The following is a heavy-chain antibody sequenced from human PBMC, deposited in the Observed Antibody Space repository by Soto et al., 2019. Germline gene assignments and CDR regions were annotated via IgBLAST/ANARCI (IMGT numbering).Heavy chain of an antibody. D-gene: IGHD5-12*01. Sequence: SETLSLTCTVSGGSISSGGYYWSWIRQHPGKGLEWIGYIYYSGSTYYNPSLKSRVTISVDTSKNQFSLKLSSVTAADTAVYYCARRLRSHFDYWGQGTLVTVSS. J-gene: IGHJ4*02. CDR1: GGSISSGGYY. CDR2: IYYSGST. V-gene: IGHV4-31*03. CDR3: ARRLRSHFDY.